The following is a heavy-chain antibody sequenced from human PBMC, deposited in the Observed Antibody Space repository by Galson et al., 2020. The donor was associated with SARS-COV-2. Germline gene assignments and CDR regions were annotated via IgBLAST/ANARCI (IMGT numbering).Heavy chain of an antibody. CDR3: ARALGGSYLPWAFDY. J-gene: IGHJ4*02. V-gene: IGHV3-30*04. CDR1: GFTFSSYA. D-gene: IGHD1-26*01. CDR2: ISYDGSNK. Sequence: GGSLRLTCAASGFTFSSYAMHWVRQALGKGLEWEAVISYDGSNKYYADSVKGRFTITRDNSKNTLYLQMNSLRAEDTAVYYCARALGGSYLPWAFDYWGQGTLVTGSS.